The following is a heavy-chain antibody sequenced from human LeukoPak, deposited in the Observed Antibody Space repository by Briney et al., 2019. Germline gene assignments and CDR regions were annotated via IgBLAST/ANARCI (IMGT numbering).Heavy chain of an antibody. D-gene: IGHD5-18*01. V-gene: IGHV4-61*01. Sequence: SETLSLTCTVSGGSISSTSYYWSWIRHHPGKGLEWIGYIYYSGSTNYNPSLKSRVTISVDTSKNQFSLKLSSVTAADTAVYYCARMGYSYGYNWFDPWGQGTLVTVSS. CDR3: ARMGYSYGYNWFDP. CDR1: GGSISSTSYY. CDR2: IYYSGST. J-gene: IGHJ5*02.